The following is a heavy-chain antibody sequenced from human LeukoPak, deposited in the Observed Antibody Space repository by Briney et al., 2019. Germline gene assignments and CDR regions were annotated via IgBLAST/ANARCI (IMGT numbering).Heavy chain of an antibody. V-gene: IGHV3-23*01. CDR2: ISASGAST. CDR3: AKGVSTRPLYYFDY. Sequence: PGGSLRLSCAASGFTFSSYAMSWVRQAPGKGLEWVSVISASGASTYNADSVKGRFTIPRDNSKNTLYLQMNSLRVEDTALYFRAKGVSTRPLYYFDYWGQGTLVTVSS. J-gene: IGHJ4*02. D-gene: IGHD6-6*01. CDR1: GFTFSSYA.